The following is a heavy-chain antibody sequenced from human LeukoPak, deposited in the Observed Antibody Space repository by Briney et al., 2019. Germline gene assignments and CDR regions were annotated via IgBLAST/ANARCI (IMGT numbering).Heavy chain of an antibody. CDR1: RFTFRGYS. CDR3: ARDSGGPGSFTL. V-gene: IGHV3-21*01. CDR2: ISPSSAYI. Sequence: GGSLRLSCAASRFTFRGYSMNWVRQTPGKGLEWVSSISPSSAYIYYADSVKGRFTISRDDANNSLYLQMNSLRDEDTAMYYCARDSGGPGSFTLWGQGTLVTVSS. J-gene: IGHJ4*02. D-gene: IGHD1-26*01.